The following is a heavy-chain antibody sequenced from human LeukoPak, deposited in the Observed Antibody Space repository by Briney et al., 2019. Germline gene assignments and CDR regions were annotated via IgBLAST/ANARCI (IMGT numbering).Heavy chain of an antibody. CDR1: GFTFSSYE. CDR2: ISSSSSTI. V-gene: IGHV3-48*01. CDR3: ARDFVVGY. Sequence: GGSLRLSCAASGFTFSSYEMSWVRQAPGKGLEWVSYISSSSSTIYYADSVKGRFTISRDNAKNSLYLQMNSLRAEDTAVYYCARDFVVGYWGQGTLVTVSS. J-gene: IGHJ4*02. D-gene: IGHD3-3*01.